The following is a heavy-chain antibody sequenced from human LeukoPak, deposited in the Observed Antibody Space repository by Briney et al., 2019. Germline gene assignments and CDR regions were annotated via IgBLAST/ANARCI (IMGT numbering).Heavy chain of an antibody. V-gene: IGHV4-4*07. D-gene: IGHD3-22*01. Sequence: SETLSLTCTVSGGSINNYYWNWIRQPAGKGLEWIGRIYSIGSADYNPSLKSRVTMSVDKSKNQFSLKLSSVTAADTAVYYCARGASYYYDSSGAPPDYWGQGTLVTVSS. J-gene: IGHJ4*02. CDR3: ARGASYYYDSSGAPPDY. CDR2: IYSIGSA. CDR1: GGSINNYY.